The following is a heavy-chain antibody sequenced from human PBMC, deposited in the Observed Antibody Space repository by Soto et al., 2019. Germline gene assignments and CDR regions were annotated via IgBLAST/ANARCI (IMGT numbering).Heavy chain of an antibody. CDR2: VSFDGSSQ. V-gene: IGHV3-30-3*01. CDR1: GFTFTSFS. CDR3: ARRDTRYYYYGLDV. Sequence: QVRLVESGGGVVQPGKSLRVSCAASGFTFTSFSIHWVRQAPGKGLEWVALVSFDGSSQYYADSVKGRFIISRDNSMNTVDLHMSSLRPDDTAVYYCARRDTRYYYYGLDVWGQGTAVTVSS. J-gene: IGHJ6*02.